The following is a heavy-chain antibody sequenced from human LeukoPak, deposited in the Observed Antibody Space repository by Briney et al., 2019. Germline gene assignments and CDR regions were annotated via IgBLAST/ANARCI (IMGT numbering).Heavy chain of an antibody. CDR3: AKDHRVYYYDSSGSH. D-gene: IGHD3-22*01. V-gene: IGHV3-30*18. CDR2: ISYDGSNK. Sequence: PGRSLRLSCAASGFTFSSYGMHWVRQAPGKGLEWVAVISYDGSNKYYADSVKGRFTISRDNSKNTLYLQMNSLRAEDTAVYYCAKDHRVYYYDSSGSHWGQGTLVTVSS. CDR1: GFTFSSYG. J-gene: IGHJ4*02.